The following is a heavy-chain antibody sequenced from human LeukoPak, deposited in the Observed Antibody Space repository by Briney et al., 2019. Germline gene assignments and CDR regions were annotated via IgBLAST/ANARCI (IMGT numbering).Heavy chain of an antibody. Sequence: SXXASGFSFSFYXMSWXRQSXGXXXXXXXNXXXDGSETHYVDSVKGRFTISRDNAQNSLYLQMNSLRVEDTALYYCARIWRPLTDYSGSYRHFDLWGRGSLVTVSS. V-gene: IGHV3-7*01. J-gene: IGHJ2*01. CDR3: ARIWRPLTDYSGSYRHFDL. CDR2: XXXDGSET. CDR1: GFSFSFYX. D-gene: IGHD1-26*01.